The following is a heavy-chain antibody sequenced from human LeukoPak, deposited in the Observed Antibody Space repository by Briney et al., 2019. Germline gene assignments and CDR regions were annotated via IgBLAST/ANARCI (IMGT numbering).Heavy chain of an antibody. CDR2: ISSSGGST. J-gene: IGHJ4*02. D-gene: IGHD5-18*01. Sequence: GGSLRLSCAASGFTFKIAMSWVRQAPGKGLEWVSTISSSGGSTYYAASVKGRFTISRDNSKNTLFLQMNSLRAEDTVIYYCAKGGHSYGDAFDYWGQGTLVTVSS. CDR3: AKGGHSYGDAFDY. V-gene: IGHV3-23*01. CDR1: GFTFKIA.